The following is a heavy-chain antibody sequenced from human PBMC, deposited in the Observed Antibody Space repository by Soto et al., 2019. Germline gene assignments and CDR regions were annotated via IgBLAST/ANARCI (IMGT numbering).Heavy chain of an antibody. CDR2: INGDGSST. CDR1: GFTFSSYW. J-gene: IGHJ6*03. CDR3: TRDAYYDFWSGYSAYYYYYMDV. D-gene: IGHD3-3*01. V-gene: IGHV3-74*01. Sequence: GGSLRLSCAASGFTFSSYWMHWVRQAPGKGLVWVSRINGDGSSTTHADSVRGRFTISRDDTKNTLYLQMNSLRAEDTAVYYCTRDAYYDFWSGYSAYYYYYMDVWGKGTTVTVSS.